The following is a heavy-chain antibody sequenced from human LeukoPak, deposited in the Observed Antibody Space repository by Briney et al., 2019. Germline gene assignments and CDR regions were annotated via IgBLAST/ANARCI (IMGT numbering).Heavy chain of an antibody. CDR2: ISYDGSNK. V-gene: IGHV3-30*18. Sequence: GGSLRLSCAASGFTFSSYGMHWVRQAPGKGLEWVAVISYDGSNKYYADSVKGRFTISRDNSKNTLYLQMNSLRAEDTAVYYCAKLAVTTCMAVWGQGTTVTVSS. D-gene: IGHD4-17*01. CDR1: GFTFSSYG. CDR3: AKLAVTTCMAV. J-gene: IGHJ6*02.